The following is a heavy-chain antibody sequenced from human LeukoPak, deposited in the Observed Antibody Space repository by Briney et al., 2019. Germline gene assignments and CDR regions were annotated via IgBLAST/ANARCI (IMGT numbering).Heavy chain of an antibody. J-gene: IGHJ6*02. CDR1: GDSISSSRHS. D-gene: IGHD6-19*01. CDR2: IYYRGST. CDR3: ARDIGTVAGQLGPYYYYYYGMDV. Sequence: SETLSLTCTVSGDSISSSRHSWGWIRQPPGKGLEWIGSIYYRGSTHYSPSLMSQVTISVDTSKSQFSLKLISVTAADTAVYYCARDIGTVAGQLGPYYYYYYGMDVWGQGTTVTVSS. V-gene: IGHV4-39*02.